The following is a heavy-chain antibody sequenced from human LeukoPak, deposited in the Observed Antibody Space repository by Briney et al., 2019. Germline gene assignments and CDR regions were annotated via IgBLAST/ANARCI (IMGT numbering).Heavy chain of an antibody. J-gene: IGHJ5*02. CDR3: ATSGGSYWS. D-gene: IGHD1-26*01. CDR1: GFTFSSCS. Sequence: PGGSLRLSCAASGFTFSSCSMHWVRQATGKGLVWVSRINSDGSSISYADSVKGRFTISRENSKNTLYLQMNSLRAEDTAVYYCATSGGSYWSWGQGTLVTVSS. V-gene: IGHV3-74*01. CDR2: INSDGSSI.